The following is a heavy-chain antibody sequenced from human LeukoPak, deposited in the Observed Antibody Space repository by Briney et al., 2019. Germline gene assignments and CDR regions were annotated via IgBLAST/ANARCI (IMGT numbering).Heavy chain of an antibody. CDR1: GFTFSTYW. V-gene: IGHV3-74*01. D-gene: IGHD1-1*01. Sequence: GGSLRLSCTASGFTFSTYWMHWVRQAPGKGLVWVSRINGDGSSTSYADSVKGRFTISRDNAKNTLYLQMNSLRVEDTAVYYCASLWNFDYWGQGTLVPVFS. CDR3: ASLWNFDY. J-gene: IGHJ4*02. CDR2: INGDGSST.